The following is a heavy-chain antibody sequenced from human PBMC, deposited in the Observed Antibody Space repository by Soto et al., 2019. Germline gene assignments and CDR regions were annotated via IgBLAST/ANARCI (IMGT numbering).Heavy chain of an antibody. V-gene: IGHV3-33*01. D-gene: IGHD2-2*01. J-gene: IGHJ4*02. CDR1: GFTFSSYG. CDR3: ARGLSSSTSCYWIDY. Sequence: PGGSLRLSCAASGFTFSSYGMHWVRQAPGKGLEWVAVIWYDGSNKYYADSVKGRFTISRDNSKNTLYLQMNSLRAEDTAVYYCARGLSSSTSCYWIDYWGQGTLVTV. CDR2: IWYDGSNK.